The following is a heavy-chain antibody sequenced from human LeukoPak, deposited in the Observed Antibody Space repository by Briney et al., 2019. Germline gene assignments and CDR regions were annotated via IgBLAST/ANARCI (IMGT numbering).Heavy chain of an antibody. CDR2: IYTSGST. D-gene: IGHD3-22*01. V-gene: IGHV4-4*07. J-gene: IGHJ4*02. Sequence: SETLSLTCTVSSGSINSYYWSWIRQPAGKGLEWIGHIYTSGSTNYNPSLKSRVTMSVDTSKNQFSLNLSSVTAADTAVYYCARTTYYYDSSGYIPINYFDYWGQGTLVTVSS. CDR3: ARTTYYYDSSGYIPINYFDY. CDR1: SGSINSYY.